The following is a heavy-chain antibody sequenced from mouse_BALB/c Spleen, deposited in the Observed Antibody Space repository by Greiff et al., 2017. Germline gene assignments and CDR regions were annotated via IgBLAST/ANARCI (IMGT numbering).Heavy chain of an antibody. CDR1: GFTFTDYY. J-gene: IGHJ2*01. Sequence: EVKLQESGGGLVQPGGSLRLSCATSGFTFTDYYMSWVRQPPGKALEWLGFIRNKANGYTTEYSASVKGRFTISRDNSQSILYLQMNTLRAEDSATYYCARDRGGGFDYWGQGTTLTVSS. CDR2: IRNKANGYTT. CDR3: ARDRGGGFDY. V-gene: IGHV7-3*02.